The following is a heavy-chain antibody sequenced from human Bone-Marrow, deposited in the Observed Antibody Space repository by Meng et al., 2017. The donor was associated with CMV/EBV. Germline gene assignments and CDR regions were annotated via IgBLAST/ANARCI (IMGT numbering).Heavy chain of an antibody. J-gene: IGHJ4*02. D-gene: IGHD2-2*01. Sequence: GESLKISCAASGFTFSSYAMHWVRQAPGKGLEWVAVISYDGSNKYYADSVKSRFTISRDNSKNTLYLQMNSLRAEDTAVYYCAKGGGVAPAAHKLSYYFDYWGQGTLVTVSS. CDR3: AKGGGVAPAAHKLSYYFDY. CDR2: ISYDGSNK. V-gene: IGHV3-30-3*01. CDR1: GFTFSSYA.